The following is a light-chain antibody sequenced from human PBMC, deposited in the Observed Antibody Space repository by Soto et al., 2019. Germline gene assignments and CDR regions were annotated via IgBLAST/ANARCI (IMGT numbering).Light chain of an antibody. Sequence: EIVLTQSPGTLSLSPGERASLSCRASQRVDSRYLAWYQQKPGQAPRLLIFGASSRATGIPDRFSGSGSGTAFTVPISRLEPEDLAVYYCQQYGSSPYTFGRGTKVEIK. J-gene: IGKJ2*01. CDR3: QQYGSSPYT. CDR1: QRVDSRY. V-gene: IGKV3-20*01. CDR2: GAS.